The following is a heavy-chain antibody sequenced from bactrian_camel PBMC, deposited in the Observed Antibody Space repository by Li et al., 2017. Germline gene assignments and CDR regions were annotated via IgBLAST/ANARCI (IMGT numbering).Heavy chain of an antibody. CDR3: AASRRGSVLPPSLIGGMCRSSSSFGY. CDR2: IDSDGST. CDR1: GFPFSSHA. Sequence: VQLVESGGGSVQNGGSLRLSCTASGFPFSSHAMSWVRQAPGKEREGVAWIDSDGSTSVADSVKSRFAISQDNANTLYLQMDSLKPEDTAEYYCAASRRGSVLPPSLIGGMCRSSSSFGYWGQGTQVTVS. J-gene: IGHJ6*01. V-gene: IGHV3S10*01. D-gene: IGHD3*01.